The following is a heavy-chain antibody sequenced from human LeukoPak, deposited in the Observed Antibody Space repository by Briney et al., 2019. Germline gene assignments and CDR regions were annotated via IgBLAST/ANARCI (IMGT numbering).Heavy chain of an antibody. CDR3: ARQRFSEWYFDY. D-gene: IGHD3-3*01. J-gene: IGHJ4*02. Sequence: SETLSLTCTVAGGSISSYYWSWIRQPPGKGLEWIGYIYYSGSTNYNPSLKSRVTISVDPSKNQFSLKLCSVTTADSAVYYCARQRFSEWYFDYWGQGTLVTVSS. CDR2: IYYSGST. CDR1: GGSISSYY. V-gene: IGHV4-59*08.